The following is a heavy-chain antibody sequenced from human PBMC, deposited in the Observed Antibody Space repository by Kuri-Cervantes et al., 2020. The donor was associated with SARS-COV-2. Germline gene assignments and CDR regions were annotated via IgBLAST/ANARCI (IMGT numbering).Heavy chain of an antibody. J-gene: IGHJ4*02. CDR2: IRSKAYGGTT. Sequence: GESLKISCTASGFTFGDYAMSWFRQAPGKGLEWVGFIRSKAYGGTTEYAAFVKGRFTISRDDSKSIAYLQMNSLKTEDTAVYYCTRAPYYYDSSGYYLLDYWGQGTRVTGYS. D-gene: IGHD3-22*01. CDR1: GFTFGDYA. CDR3: TRAPYYYDSSGYYLLDY. V-gene: IGHV3-49*03.